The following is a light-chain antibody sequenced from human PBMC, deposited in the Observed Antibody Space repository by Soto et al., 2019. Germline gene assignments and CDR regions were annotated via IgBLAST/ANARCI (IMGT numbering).Light chain of an antibody. V-gene: IGKV4-1*01. CDR1: QSVLYSSNNKNY. CDR3: QHYYSTLLA. J-gene: IGKJ3*01. Sequence: DIVMTQSPDSLAVSLGERATINCKSSQSVLYSSNNKNYLAWYQQKPGQPPKLLIYWASTRESGVPDRFSGSGSGTDFTLTISSLQAEDVAVYYCQHYYSTLLAFGPGTKVDIK. CDR2: WAS.